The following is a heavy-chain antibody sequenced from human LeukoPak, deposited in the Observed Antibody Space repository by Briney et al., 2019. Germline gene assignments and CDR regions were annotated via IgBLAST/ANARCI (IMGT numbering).Heavy chain of an antibody. CDR1: GLTISSYS. CDR3: ARGPPPWGPGLHYFDY. J-gene: IGHJ4*02. CDR2: ISSSSTI. V-gene: IGHV3-48*04. Sequence: GGSLRLSCAASGLTISSYSMNWVRQAPGKGLQWVSYISSSSTIYYADSVKGRFTISRDNAKNSLYLQMNSLRAEDTAVYYCARGPPPWGPGLHYFDYWGQGTLVTVSS. D-gene: IGHD2-21*02.